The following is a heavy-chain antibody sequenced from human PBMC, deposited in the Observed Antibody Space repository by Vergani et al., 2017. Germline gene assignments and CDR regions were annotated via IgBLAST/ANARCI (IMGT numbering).Heavy chain of an antibody. CDR1: GGSFSGYY. Sequence: QVQLQQWGAGLLKPSETLSLTCAVYGGSFSGYYWSWIRQPPGKGLEWIGEINHSGSTNYNPSLKSRVTISVDTSKNQFSLKLSSVTAADTAVYYCARGRRRGGWYGAAFDIWGEGRMVTVSS. CDR2: INHSGST. CDR3: ARGRRRGGWYGAAFDI. V-gene: IGHV4-34*01. J-gene: IGHJ3*02. D-gene: IGHD2-15*01.